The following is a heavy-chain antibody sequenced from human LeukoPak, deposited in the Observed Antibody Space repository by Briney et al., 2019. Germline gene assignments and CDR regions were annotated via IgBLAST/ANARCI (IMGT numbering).Heavy chain of an antibody. J-gene: IGHJ4*02. V-gene: IGHV4-59*01. CDR3: ARYEVAGGKFDY. Sequence: SETLSLTCVVSGGLISNYYWSWIRQSPGKGLEWIGYTYLSGSTNYNPSLKSRLIISVDTSKNQFSLRLSSVTAADTAVYYCARYEVAGGKFDYWGQGTRVTVSS. D-gene: IGHD3-16*01. CDR2: TYLSGST. CDR1: GGLISNYY.